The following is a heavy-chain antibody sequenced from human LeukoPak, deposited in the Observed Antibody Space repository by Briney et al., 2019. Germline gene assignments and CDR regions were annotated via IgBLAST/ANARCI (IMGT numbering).Heavy chain of an antibody. J-gene: IGHJ6*02. CDR2: INHSGST. CDR3: ARDGSDPEINYGMDV. Sequence: SETLSLTCAVYGGSFSGYYWSWIRQPPGKGLEWIGEINHSGSTNYNPSLKSRVTISVDTSKNQFSLKLSSVTAADTAVYYCARDGSDPEINYGMDVWGQGTTVTVSS. V-gene: IGHV4-34*01. CDR1: GGSFSGYY. D-gene: IGHD3-10*01.